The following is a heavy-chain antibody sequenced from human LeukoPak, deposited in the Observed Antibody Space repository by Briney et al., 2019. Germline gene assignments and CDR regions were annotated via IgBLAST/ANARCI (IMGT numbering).Heavy chain of an antibody. CDR3: ARGLGYCTSTTCLLPFDY. V-gene: IGHV3-53*01. CDR1: GFTVSTYY. J-gene: IGHJ4*02. CDR2: IYSGGST. Sequence: PGGSLRLSCAASGFTVSTYYMTWVRQAPGKGLECVSVIYSGGSTYYADSVKGRFTVSRDNSKNTLYLQMNSLRAEDTVMYYCARGLGYCTSTTCLLPFDYWGQGTLVTVSS. D-gene: IGHD2-2*01.